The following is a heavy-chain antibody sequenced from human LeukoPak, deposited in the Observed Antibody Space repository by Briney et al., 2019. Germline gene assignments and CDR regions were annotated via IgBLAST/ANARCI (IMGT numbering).Heavy chain of an antibody. D-gene: IGHD4-11*01. V-gene: IGHV4-31*03. Sequence: PSQTLSLTYTVSSGSITSGGYYWNWIRQHPGKGLEWIGYIYYSGSTFYNPSLKSRVTMSVDTSKNQFSLKLSSVTAADTAVYYCARAPKGMTTVRYYYYYYMDVWGKGTTVTVSS. J-gene: IGHJ6*03. CDR1: SGSITSGGYY. CDR3: ARAPKGMTTVRYYYYYYMDV. CDR2: IYYSGST.